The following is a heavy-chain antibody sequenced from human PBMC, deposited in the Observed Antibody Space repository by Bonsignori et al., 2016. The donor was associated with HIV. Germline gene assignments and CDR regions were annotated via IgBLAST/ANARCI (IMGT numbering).Heavy chain of an antibody. J-gene: IGHJ6*03. CDR1: GITLSSYW. CDR2: IKQDGSER. D-gene: IGHD3-22*01. CDR3: ARVGSYYSGGYYSSYTYYYMDV. V-gene: IGHV3-7*03. Sequence: GESLKISCAASGITLSSYWMTWVRQAPGEGLEWVASIKQDGSERNYVDSVKGRFIVSRDNAKNSLFLQVNSLRVEDTAVYYCARVGSYYSGGYYSSYTYYYMDVWGKGTTVTVSS.